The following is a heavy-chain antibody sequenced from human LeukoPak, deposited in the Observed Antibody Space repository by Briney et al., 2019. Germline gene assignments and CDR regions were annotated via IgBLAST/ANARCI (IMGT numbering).Heavy chain of an antibody. V-gene: IGHV1-69*05. CDR2: IIPIFVTA. CDR3: AKDRASSSWSRDAFDI. D-gene: IGHD6-13*01. CDR1: GGTFSNYA. Sequence: AVKVSCKASGGTFSNYAISWVRQAPGQGLEWMGGIIPIFVTANYAQKFRGRVTITTDESPSTVYMEVSSVRFEETAVYYCAKDRASSSWSRDAFDIWGQGTVVTVSS. J-gene: IGHJ3*02.